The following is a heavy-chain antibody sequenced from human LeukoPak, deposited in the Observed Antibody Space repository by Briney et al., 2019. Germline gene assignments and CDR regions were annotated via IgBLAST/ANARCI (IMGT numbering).Heavy chain of an antibody. V-gene: IGHV1-46*01. CDR2: INPSGGST. CDR1: GYTFSSYS. CDR3: ARDSGMVRGTVDY. J-gene: IGHJ4*02. D-gene: IGHD3-10*01. Sequence: ASVKVSCKASGYTFSSYSISWVRQAPGQGLEWMGIINPSGGSTSYAQKFQGRVTMTRDTSTSTVYMELSSLRSEDTAVYYCARDSGMVRGTVDYWGQGTLVTVSS.